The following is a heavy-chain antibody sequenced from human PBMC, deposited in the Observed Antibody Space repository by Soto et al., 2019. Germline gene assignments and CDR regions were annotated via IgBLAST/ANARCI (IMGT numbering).Heavy chain of an antibody. J-gene: IGHJ4*02. CDR1: GFTFSSYA. D-gene: IGHD6-6*01. CDR2: ISGSGGST. Sequence: GGSLRLSCAASGFTFSSYAMSWVRQAPGKGLEWVPAISGSGGSTYYADSVKGRFTISRDNSKNTLYPQMNSLRAEDTAVYYCAKEGRIAARPGYFDYWGQGTLVTVSS. CDR3: AKEGRIAARPGYFDY. V-gene: IGHV3-23*01.